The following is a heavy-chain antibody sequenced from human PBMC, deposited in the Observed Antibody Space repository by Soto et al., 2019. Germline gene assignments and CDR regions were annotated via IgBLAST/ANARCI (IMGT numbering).Heavy chain of an antibody. J-gene: IGHJ4*02. CDR3: ARDLWLGDHVAPFDY. CDR2: INHSGST. D-gene: IGHD2-21*02. V-gene: IGHV4-34*01. Sequence: SETLSLTCAVYGGSFGDYYWSWIRQPPGKGLEWIGEINHSGSTNYNPSLKSRVTISVDTSKNQFSLTLSSVTAADTAVYYCARDLWLGDHVAPFDYWGQGTLVTVSS. CDR1: GGSFGDYY.